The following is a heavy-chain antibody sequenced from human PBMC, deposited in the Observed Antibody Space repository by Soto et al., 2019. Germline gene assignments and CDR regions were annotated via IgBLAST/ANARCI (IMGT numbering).Heavy chain of an antibody. CDR1: GYSFTNND. V-gene: IGHV1-8*01. Sequence: GASVKASCKASGYSFTNNDVTWVRQATGQGLEWMGWMNPGSGDTGYAQKFQGRVTMTRDISIATAYMELSSLRSDDTAIYYCARMATFGSLNWFDPWGQGTLVTV. D-gene: IGHD3-16*01. CDR3: ARMATFGSLNWFDP. CDR2: MNPGSGDT. J-gene: IGHJ5*02.